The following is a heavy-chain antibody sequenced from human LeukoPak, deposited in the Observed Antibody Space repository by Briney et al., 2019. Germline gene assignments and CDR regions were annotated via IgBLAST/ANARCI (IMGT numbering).Heavy chain of an antibody. V-gene: IGHV1-18*01. Sequence: PRASVKVSCKASGYTFTSYGISWVRQAPGQGLEWMGWISAYKGNTNYTQKHQGRVTMTTDTSTSTAYMELRSLRSDDTAVYYCARTTSLSTLAFDYWGQGTLVTVSS. CDR3: ARTTSLSTLAFDY. CDR2: ISAYKGNT. J-gene: IGHJ4*02. CDR1: GYTFTSYG. D-gene: IGHD3-16*02.